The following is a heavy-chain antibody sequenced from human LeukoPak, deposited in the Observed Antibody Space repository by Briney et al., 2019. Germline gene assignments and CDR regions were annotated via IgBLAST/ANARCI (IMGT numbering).Heavy chain of an antibody. V-gene: IGHV4-34*01. CDR2: INHSGST. CDR1: GGSFSGYY. D-gene: IGHD3-10*01. CDR3: ARGRYYGSGSYYSFDY. Sequence: SETLSLTCAVYGGSFSGYYWSWIRQPPGKGLEWIGEINHSGSTNYNPSLKSRVTISVDTSKNQFSQKLSSVTAADTAVYYCARGRYYGSGSYYSFDYWGQGTLVTVSS. J-gene: IGHJ4*02.